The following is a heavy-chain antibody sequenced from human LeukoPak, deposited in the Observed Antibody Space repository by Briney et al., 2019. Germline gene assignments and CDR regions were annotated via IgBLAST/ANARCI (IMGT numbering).Heavy chain of an antibody. CDR1: GFILSDHY. J-gene: IGHJ5*02. V-gene: IGHV3-72*01. D-gene: IGHD1-26*01. Sequence: PGGSLRPSCAASGFILSDHYIDWVRQAPGKGLEWVGRTRNKANSYTTEYAASVKGRFTISRDDPKNLLYLQMNSLKSEDTAVYYCGRSGRYRPSDLWGQGTLVTVSS. CDR3: GRSGRYRPSDL. CDR2: TRNKANSYTT.